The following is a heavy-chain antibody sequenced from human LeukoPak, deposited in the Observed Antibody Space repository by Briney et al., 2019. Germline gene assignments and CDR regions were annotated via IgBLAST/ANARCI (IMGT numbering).Heavy chain of an antibody. CDR1: GFAFSRYS. CDR2: ISNNGGST. J-gene: IGHJ4*02. V-gene: IGHV3-64*01. D-gene: IGHD6-6*01. CDR3: ARTSIAAREADY. Sequence: GGSLKLSCAASGFAFSRYSMHWVRQAPGKGLEYVSAISNNGGSTYYAKSVKGRFTISRDNSKNTLYLQMGSLRAEDMAVYYCARTSIAAREADYWGQGTLVTVSS.